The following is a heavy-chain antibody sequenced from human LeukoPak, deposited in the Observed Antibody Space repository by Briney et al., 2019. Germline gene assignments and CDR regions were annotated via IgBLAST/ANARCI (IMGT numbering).Heavy chain of an antibody. V-gene: IGHV3-30*04. J-gene: IGHJ4*02. Sequence: PGGSLRLSCAASGFTFSSYAMHWVRQAPGRGLEGVAVISYDGSNKYYADSVKGRFTISRDNSKNTLYLQMNSLRAEDTAVYYCARDPGTHIVVVTAIYFDYWGQGTLVTVSS. CDR1: GFTFSSYA. CDR2: ISYDGSNK. CDR3: ARDPGTHIVVVTAIYFDY. D-gene: IGHD2-21*02.